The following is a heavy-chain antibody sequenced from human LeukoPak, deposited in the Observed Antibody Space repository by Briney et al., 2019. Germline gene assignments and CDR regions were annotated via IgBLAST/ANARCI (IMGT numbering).Heavy chain of an antibody. V-gene: IGHV1-69*10. J-gene: IGHJ6*03. D-gene: IGHD5-12*01. CDR1: GGTFNSYG. CDR3: GRGARPPHYYYYMDV. Sequence: SVTVSCKASGGTFNSYGIIWVRQAPGQGLEWMGGIIPILGTANYAQKFQGRVTITADKSTSTAYMELSSLRSEDTAVYYCGRGARPPHYYYYMDVWGKGTTVTVSS. CDR2: IIPILGTA.